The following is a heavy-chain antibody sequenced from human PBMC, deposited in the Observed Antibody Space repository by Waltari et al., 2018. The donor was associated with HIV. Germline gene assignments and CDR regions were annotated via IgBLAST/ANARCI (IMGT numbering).Heavy chain of an antibody. V-gene: IGHV1-8*01. Sequence: QIQLVQSGPGVKNPGASVKVSCKAFGYTFTTHDINWVRQAPGQGLEWMGWMNPHSGDTGSAQQFQGRLTMTRDTSMSTAFMELNNLRPEDTAIYYCARGQFTFDSWGQGALVTVSS. CDR2: MNPHSGDT. CDR3: ARGQFTFDS. CDR1: GYTFTTHD. D-gene: IGHD3-10*01. J-gene: IGHJ4*02.